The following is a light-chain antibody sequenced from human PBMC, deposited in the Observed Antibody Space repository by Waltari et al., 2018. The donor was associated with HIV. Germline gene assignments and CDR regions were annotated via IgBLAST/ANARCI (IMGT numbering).Light chain of an antibody. V-gene: IGLV2-14*04. CDR3: SSYTSSVTLV. J-gene: IGLJ2*01. CDR2: DVT. Sequence: GYNYVSWYQQKSGKAPKLMIYDVTERPSGVSNRFSGPKSGNTASLTISGLQFDDEADYYCSSYTSSVTLVFGGGTKLTVL. CDR1: GYNY.